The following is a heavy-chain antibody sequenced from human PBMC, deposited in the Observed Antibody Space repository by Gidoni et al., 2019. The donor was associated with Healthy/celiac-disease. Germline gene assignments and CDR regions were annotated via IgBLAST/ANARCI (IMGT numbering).Heavy chain of an antibody. Sequence: QVPPVQSGAEVKKPGASVQVPCKASGYTFIGYHMHWVRQSPGQGLEWVGWSNPHLGSTNYAQKVQGRVTMTRDTSISTAYMELSRRRSDDTDVYDWAKGMGDCSSTGCYYLGGYYGMDVWGQGTTVAVSS. CDR1: GYTFIGYH. D-gene: IGHD2-2*01. CDR2: SNPHLGST. V-gene: IGHV1-2*02. CDR3: AKGMGDCSSTGCYYLGGYYGMDV. J-gene: IGHJ6*02.